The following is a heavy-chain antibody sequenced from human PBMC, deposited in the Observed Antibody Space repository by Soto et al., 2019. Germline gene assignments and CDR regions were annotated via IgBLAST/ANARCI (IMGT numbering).Heavy chain of an antibody. J-gene: IGHJ5*02. CDR3: AKDSGIAAAGTVSASWFDP. V-gene: IGHV3-30*18. D-gene: IGHD6-13*01. CDR2: ISYDGSNK. CDR1: GFTFSSYG. Sequence: GGSLRLSCAASGFTFSSYGMHWVRQAPGKGLEWVAVISYDGSNKYYADSVKGRFTISRDNSKNTLYLQMNSLRAEDTAVYYCAKDSGIAAAGTVSASWFDPWGQGTLVTVSS.